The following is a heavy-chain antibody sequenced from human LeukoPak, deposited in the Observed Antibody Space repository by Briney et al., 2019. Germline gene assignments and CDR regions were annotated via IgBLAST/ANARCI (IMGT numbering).Heavy chain of an antibody. CDR2: ISYDGGNK. D-gene: IGHD3-10*01. V-gene: IGHV3-30-3*01. Sequence: PGGSLRLSCAASGFTFSSYAMHWVRQAPGKGLEWVAVISYDGGNKYFADSVKGRFTISRDNSKNTLYLQMNSLRAEDTAVYYCARDEYYYGSGSFRNGMDVWGQGTTVTVSS. CDR1: GFTFSSYA. J-gene: IGHJ6*02. CDR3: ARDEYYYGSGSFRNGMDV.